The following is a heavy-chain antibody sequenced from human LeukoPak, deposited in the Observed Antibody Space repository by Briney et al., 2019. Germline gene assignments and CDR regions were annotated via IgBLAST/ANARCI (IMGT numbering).Heavy chain of an antibody. Sequence: GASVKVSCKASGYTFTSYGISWVRQAPGQGLGWMGWINAYNGNTNYAQKLQGRVTMTTDTSTSTAYMELRSLRSDDTAVYYCARVDSDIAAAGTGPYNWFDPWGQGTLVTVSS. CDR2: INAYNGNT. CDR1: GYTFTSYG. D-gene: IGHD6-13*01. V-gene: IGHV1-18*01. J-gene: IGHJ5*02. CDR3: ARVDSDIAAAGTGPYNWFDP.